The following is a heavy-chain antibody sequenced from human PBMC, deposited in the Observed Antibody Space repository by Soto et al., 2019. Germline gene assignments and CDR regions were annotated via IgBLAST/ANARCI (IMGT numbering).Heavy chain of an antibody. CDR2: INSDGSST. V-gene: IGHV3-74*01. CDR1: GFTFSGYW. J-gene: IGHJ6*02. CDR3: ARDADTIFGVADYGMDV. D-gene: IGHD3-3*01. Sequence: GGSLRLSCAASGFTFSGYWMHWVRQAPGKGLVWVSRINSDGSSTSYADSVKGRFTISRDNAKNTLYLQMNSLRAEDTAVYYCARDADTIFGVADYGMDVWGQGTTVTVSS.